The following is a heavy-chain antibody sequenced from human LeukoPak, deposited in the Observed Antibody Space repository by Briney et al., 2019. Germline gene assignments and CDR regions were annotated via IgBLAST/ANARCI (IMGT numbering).Heavy chain of an antibody. CDR1: GDSISTSNSY. CDR3: ARVTGYVMEDYFDY. J-gene: IGHJ4*02. CDR2: IYYSGST. D-gene: IGHD6-13*01. V-gene: IGHV4-61*01. Sequence: SETLSLTCAVSGDSISTSNSYWRWIRQPPGKGLEWIGYIYYSGSTNYNPSLKSRVTISVDTSKNQFSLRLSSVTAADTAVYYCARVTGYVMEDYFDYWGQGTLVTVSS.